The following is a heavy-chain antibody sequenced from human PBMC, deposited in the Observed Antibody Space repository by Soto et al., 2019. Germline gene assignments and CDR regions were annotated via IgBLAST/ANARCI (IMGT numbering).Heavy chain of an antibody. CDR1: GGAISCYY. J-gene: IGHJ5*02. CDR3: ARGQRFSDSFDP. CDR2: IYSSGGT. Sequence: SETLSLTCTVSGGAISCYYWTWIRQSAGKGLEWIGRIYSSGGTKYNPSLQSRVTMSLDTSKNQFSLRLSSVTAADTAVYYCARGQRFSDSFDPWGQGTLVTVSS. V-gene: IGHV4-4*07. D-gene: IGHD3-3*01.